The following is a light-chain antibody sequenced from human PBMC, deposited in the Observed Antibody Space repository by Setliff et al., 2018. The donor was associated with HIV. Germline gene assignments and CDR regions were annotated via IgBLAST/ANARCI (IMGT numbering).Light chain of an antibody. CDR3: GPYTSTSTLYV. CDR1: SSDIGGYNY. CDR2: AVS. V-gene: IGLV2-14*03. Sequence: QSALTQPASVSVSPGKTITISCTGTSSDIGGYNYVYWYQQHPGKAPKLMIYAVSDRPSGVSNRFSGSKSGNTATLTIFGLQAEDEADYYWGPYTSTSTLYVFGTGTNVTVL. J-gene: IGLJ1*01.